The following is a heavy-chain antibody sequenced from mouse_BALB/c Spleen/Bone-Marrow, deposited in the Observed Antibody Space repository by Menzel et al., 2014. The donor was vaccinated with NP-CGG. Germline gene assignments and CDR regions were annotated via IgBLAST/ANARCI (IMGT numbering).Heavy chain of an antibody. CDR1: GFNIKDTY. Sequence: EVKVVDSGAELVKPGASVKLSCSASGFNIKDTYMHWVKQRPEQGLEWIGRIDPANGNTKYDPKFQDKATITADTSSNTVDLQLSSLTFEDTAVYYCARQEFAIYWYFDVWGAGTTVTVSS. CDR2: IDPANGNT. J-gene: IGHJ1*01. V-gene: IGHV14-3*02. CDR3: ARQEFAIYWYFDV. D-gene: IGHD1-3*01.